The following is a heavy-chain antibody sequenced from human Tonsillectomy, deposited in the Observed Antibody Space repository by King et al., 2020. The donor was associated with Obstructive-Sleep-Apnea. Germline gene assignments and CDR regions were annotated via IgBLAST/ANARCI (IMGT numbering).Heavy chain of an antibody. V-gene: IGHV3-30*18. J-gene: IGHJ6*02. CDR1: GFTFSSYG. D-gene: IGHD4-11*01. CDR3: VKGLDYNDHGYYYGMDV. Sequence: VQLVESGGGVVQPGRSLRLSCAASGFTFSSYGMHWVRQAPGKGLEWVAGISSDGSKRYYAESVKGRFTISRGNSTNTLYLEMNSLRAEDTAVYYCVKGLDYNDHGYYYGMDVWGQGTTVIVSS. CDR2: ISSDGSKR.